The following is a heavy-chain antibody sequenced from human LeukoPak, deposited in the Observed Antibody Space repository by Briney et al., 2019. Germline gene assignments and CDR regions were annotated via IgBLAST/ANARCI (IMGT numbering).Heavy chain of an antibody. Sequence: GGSLRLSCAASGFTFSSYEMNWVRQAPGQGLEWVSYISSSGSTIYYADSVKGRFTISRDNAKNSPYLQMNSLRAEDTAVYYCARDRGGYGFYYMDVWGKGTTVTVSS. CDR1: GFTFSSYE. CDR2: ISSSGSTI. V-gene: IGHV3-48*03. D-gene: IGHD5-12*01. J-gene: IGHJ6*03. CDR3: ARDRGGYGFYYMDV.